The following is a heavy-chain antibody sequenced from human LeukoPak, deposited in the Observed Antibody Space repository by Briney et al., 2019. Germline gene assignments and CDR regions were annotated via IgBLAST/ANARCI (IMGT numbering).Heavy chain of an antibody. CDR3: ASRAYDSTGFYFADY. CDR1: GGSISSYY. Sequence: SETLSLTCTVSGGSISSYYWNWIRQPPGKGLEWIGYIYHSGSTNYNPSLKSRVTMSLDTSKSQVSLKLTSVTAADTAVYYCASRAYDSTGFYFADYWGQGTLVTVSS. V-gene: IGHV4-59*01. J-gene: IGHJ4*02. CDR2: IYHSGST. D-gene: IGHD3-22*01.